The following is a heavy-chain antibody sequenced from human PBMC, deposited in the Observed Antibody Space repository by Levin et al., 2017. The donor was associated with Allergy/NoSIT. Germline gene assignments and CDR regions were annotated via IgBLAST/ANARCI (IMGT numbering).Heavy chain of an antibody. Sequence: GESLKISCAASGFTFSSYSMNWVRQAPGKGLEWVSSISSSSSYIYYADSVKGRFTISRDNAKNSLYLQMNSLRAEDTVVYYCARDETKSYGSLYYYYYMDGWGKGTTVTVSS. CDR1: GFTFSSYS. CDR2: ISSSSSYI. J-gene: IGHJ6*03. CDR3: ARDETKSYGSLYYYYYMDG. V-gene: IGHV3-21*01. D-gene: IGHD5-18*01.